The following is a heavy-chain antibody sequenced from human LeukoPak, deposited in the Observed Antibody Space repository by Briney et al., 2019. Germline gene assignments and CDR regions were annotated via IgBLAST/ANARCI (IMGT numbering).Heavy chain of an antibody. CDR2: IRSSSSDI. Sequence: GGSLRLSCAASGFTFSSYSMNWVRQAPGKGLEWVSFIRSSSSDIYYADSVKGRFTISRDNAKNSLYLQMDSLRAEDTAVYYCARVRSGSLDYWGQGTLVTVSS. J-gene: IGHJ4*02. CDR3: ARVRSGSLDY. CDR1: GFTFSSYS. V-gene: IGHV3-21*01. D-gene: IGHD1-26*01.